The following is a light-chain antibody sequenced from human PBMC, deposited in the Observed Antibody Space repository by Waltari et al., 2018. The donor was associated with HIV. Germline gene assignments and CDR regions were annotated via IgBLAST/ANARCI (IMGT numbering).Light chain of an antibody. CDR2: RNN. CDR3: ASWDDSLSVV. V-gene: IGLV1-47*01. Sequence: QSALTQPPSASGTPGQRVTISCSGSSSNIGRNYVYWYLQLPGTAPNLLIYRNNQRPSGFPDRFSGSKSGTSASLAISGLRSEDEADYYCASWDDSLSVVFGGGTKLTVL. CDR1: SSNIGRNY. J-gene: IGLJ2*01.